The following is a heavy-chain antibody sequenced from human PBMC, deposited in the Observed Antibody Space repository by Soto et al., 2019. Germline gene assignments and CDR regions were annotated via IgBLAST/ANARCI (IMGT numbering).Heavy chain of an antibody. CDR2: IKQDGSEK. D-gene: IGHD1-26*01. J-gene: IGHJ6*02. Sequence: GGSLRLSCAASGFTFSSYWMSWVRQAPGKGLEWVANIKQDGSEKYYVDSVKGRFTISRDNAKNSLYLQMNSLRAEDTAVYYCARDLEVYGGSYYYYYGMDVWGQGTTVTVSS. CDR3: ARDLEVYGGSYYYYYGMDV. CDR1: GFTFSSYW. V-gene: IGHV3-7*01.